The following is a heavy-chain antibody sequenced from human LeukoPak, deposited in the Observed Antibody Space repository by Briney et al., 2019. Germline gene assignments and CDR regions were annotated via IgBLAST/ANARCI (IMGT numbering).Heavy chain of an antibody. CDR3: ARQVDYYDSSGYHHYYGMDV. V-gene: IGHV5-51*01. CDR2: IYPGDSDP. D-gene: IGHD3-22*01. CDR1: GYSFTSYW. Sequence: AESLKISCKGSGYSFTSYWIGWVRQMPGKGLEWMGIIYPGDSDPTYSPSFQGQVTISADKSISTAYLQWSSLKASDTAMYYCARQVDYYDSSGYHHYYGMDVWGQGTTVTVSS. J-gene: IGHJ6*02.